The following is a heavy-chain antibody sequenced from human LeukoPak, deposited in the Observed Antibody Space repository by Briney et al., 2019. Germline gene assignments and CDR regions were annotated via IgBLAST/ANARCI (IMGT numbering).Heavy chain of an antibody. Sequence: SETLSLTCTVSGGSISSSSYYWGWIRQPPGKGLEWIGSIYYSGSTYYNPSLKSRVTISVDTSKNQFSLKLSSVTAADTAVYYCGRDPSIKWETRGSYFDYWGQGTLVTVSS. CDR2: IYYSGST. D-gene: IGHD1-26*01. J-gene: IGHJ4*02. CDR3: GRDPSIKWETRGSYFDY. V-gene: IGHV4-39*07. CDR1: GGSISSSSYY.